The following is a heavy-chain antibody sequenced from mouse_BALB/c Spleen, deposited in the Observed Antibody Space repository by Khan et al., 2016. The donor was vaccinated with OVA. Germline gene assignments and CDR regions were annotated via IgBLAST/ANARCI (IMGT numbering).Heavy chain of an antibody. Sequence: QIQLVQSGPGLVAPSQSLSITCTVSGFSLTSYGVHWVRQPPGKGLEWLGVIGAGGSTNYKSALMSRLSISKDNSTRQVFLKMNSLQTDDTAMYYCARWEAYAMDYWGQGTSVTVSA. CDR2: IGAGGST. J-gene: IGHJ4*01. D-gene: IGHD4-1*01. CDR3: ARWEAYAMDY. CDR1: GFSLTSYG. V-gene: IGHV2-9*02.